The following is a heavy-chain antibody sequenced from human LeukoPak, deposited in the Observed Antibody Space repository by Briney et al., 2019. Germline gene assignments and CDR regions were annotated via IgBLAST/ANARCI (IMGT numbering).Heavy chain of an antibody. J-gene: IGHJ4*02. V-gene: IGHV4-59*01. Sequence: ASETLSLTCSVSGDSMRNYYWSWIQQPPGKGLEWIGYIYYSGSTNYNPSLKSRVTISVDTSKDQFSLKLTSVTATDTAMYYCARDGRGFLRFDYWGQRTLVTVSS. CDR2: IYYSGST. CDR3: ARDGRGFLRFDY. D-gene: IGHD1-26*01. CDR1: GDSMRNYY.